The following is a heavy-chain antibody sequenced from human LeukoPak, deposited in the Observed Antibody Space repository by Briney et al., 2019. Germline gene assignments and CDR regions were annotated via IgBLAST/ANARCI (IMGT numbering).Heavy chain of an antibody. Sequence: SETLSLTCAVSGDSISSSHWWSWVRQSPGKGLEWIGEINHSGSTNYDPSLKSRVSISVDTSKNQFSLKLSSVTAADTAVYYCARRNGQDIVPTFRRRYYFDYWGQGTLVTVSS. CDR3: ARRNGQDIVPTFRRRYYFDY. J-gene: IGHJ4*02. CDR2: INHSGST. D-gene: IGHD5-12*01. V-gene: IGHV4-4*02. CDR1: GDSISSSHW.